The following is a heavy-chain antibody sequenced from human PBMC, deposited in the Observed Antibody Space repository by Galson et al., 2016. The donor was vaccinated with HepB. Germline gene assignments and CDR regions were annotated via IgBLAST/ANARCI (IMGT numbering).Heavy chain of an antibody. V-gene: IGHV3-33*01. CDR2: IWYDGRNK. Sequence: SLRLSCAASGFTFNNYGMHWVRQAPGKGLEWVALIWYDGRNKYYADSVKGRFTISRDNSKNTLYLQMNSLRAEETAVYYCVRDRAARDTVYYYGMDVWGQGATVTVSS. CDR1: GFTFNNYG. CDR3: VRDRAARDTVYYYGMDV. J-gene: IGHJ6*02. D-gene: IGHD6-25*01.